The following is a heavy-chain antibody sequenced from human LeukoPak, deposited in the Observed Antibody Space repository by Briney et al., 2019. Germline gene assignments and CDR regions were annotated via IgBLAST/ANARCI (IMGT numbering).Heavy chain of an antibody. CDR2: INPSGGST. CDR1: GYTFTSYY. V-gene: IGHV1-46*01. D-gene: IGHD2-15*01. J-gene: IGHJ4*02. Sequence: GASVKVSCKASGYTFTSYYMHWVRQAPGQGPEWMGIINPSGGSTSYAQKFQGGVTMTRDTSTSTVYMELSSLRSEDTAVYYCARGPLGYCSGGSCSQVWALTNFDYWGQGTLVTVSS. CDR3: ARGPLGYCSGGSCSQVWALTNFDY.